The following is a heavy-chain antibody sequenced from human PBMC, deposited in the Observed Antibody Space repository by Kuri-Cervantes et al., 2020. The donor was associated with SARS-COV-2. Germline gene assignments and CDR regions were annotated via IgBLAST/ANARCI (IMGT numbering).Heavy chain of an antibody. CDR3: ARVSWMQLWHRYFDN. J-gene: IGHJ4*02. D-gene: IGHD5-18*01. CDR2: IYTTGNT. CDR1: GDPMSSGNYY. Sequence: LSCTVCGDPMSSGNYYWSWIRQPAGKGLEWIGHIYTTGNTDYNPSLKSRVTISLDKSKSQFSLKLSSVTASDTAMYYCARVSWMQLWHRYFDNWGQGTLVTVSS. V-gene: IGHV4-61*09.